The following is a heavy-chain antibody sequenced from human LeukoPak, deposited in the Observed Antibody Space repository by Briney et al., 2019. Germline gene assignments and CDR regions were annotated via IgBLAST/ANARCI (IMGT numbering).Heavy chain of an antibody. V-gene: IGHV4-39*07. Sequence: PSETLSLTCTVSGGSIDSSNYYWGWIRQPPGKGLEWIGEINHSGSTNYNPSLKSRVTISVDTSKNQFSLKLSSVTAADTAVYYCARLPGRGRVVYYWGQGTLVTVSS. D-gene: IGHD1-26*01. CDR3: ARLPGRGRVVYY. J-gene: IGHJ4*02. CDR1: GGSIDSSNYY. CDR2: INHSGST.